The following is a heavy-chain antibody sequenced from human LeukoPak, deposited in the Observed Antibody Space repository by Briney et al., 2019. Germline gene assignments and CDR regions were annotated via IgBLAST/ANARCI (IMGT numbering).Heavy chain of an antibody. J-gene: IGHJ4*02. CDR2: IYYSGST. V-gene: IGHV4-59*01. CDR3: ASGREGRFDY. CDR1: GGSISSYY. Sequence: SETLSLTCTVSGGSISSYYWSWIRQPPGKGLEWIGYIYYSGSTNYNPFLKSRVIISVDTSKNQFSLKLSSVTAADTAVYYCASGREGRFDYWGQGTLVTVSS.